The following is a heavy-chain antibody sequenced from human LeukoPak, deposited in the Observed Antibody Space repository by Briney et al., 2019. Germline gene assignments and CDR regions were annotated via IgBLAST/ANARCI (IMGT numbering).Heavy chain of an antibody. V-gene: IGHV1-69*05. D-gene: IGHD3-22*01. CDR3: ARGNFDSSGWYFDY. J-gene: IGHJ4*02. CDR2: IIPMFGTA. Sequence: XVKVSCKASGGTFSNYAITWVRQAPGQGLEWMGRIIPMFGTANYAQKFQGRVTITTDVSTSTAYMELSSLRSEDTAVYYCARGNFDSSGWYFDYWGPGTMVTVSS. CDR1: GGTFSNYA.